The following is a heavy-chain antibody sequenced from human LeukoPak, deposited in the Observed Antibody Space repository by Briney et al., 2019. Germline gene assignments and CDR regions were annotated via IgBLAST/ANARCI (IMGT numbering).Heavy chain of an antibody. CDR2: ISDSGDGT. CDR3: AKDKAPGSWHTPSDF. D-gene: IGHD6-13*01. Sequence: GGALRLSCAASGFTFRTYAMSWVRQAPGKGLEWVSGISDSGDGTYYAESVKGRFTISRDNSKNTVFLQMNSLRADDTAKYYCAKDKAPGSWHTPSDFWGQGTLVTVPS. V-gene: IGHV3-23*01. J-gene: IGHJ4*02. CDR1: GFTFRTYA.